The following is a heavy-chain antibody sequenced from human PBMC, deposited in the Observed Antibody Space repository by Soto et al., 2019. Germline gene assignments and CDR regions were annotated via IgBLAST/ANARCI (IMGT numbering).Heavy chain of an antibody. CDR3: ASQVRTVVTPSYFQH. D-gene: IGHD2-21*02. CDR1: GGSISSGGYY. Sequence: LSLTCTVSGGSISSGGYYWSWIRQHPGKGLEWIGYIYYSGSTYYNPSLKSRVTISVDTSKNQFSLKLSSVTAADTAVYYCASQVRTVVTPSYFQHWGQGTLVTVSS. V-gene: IGHV4-31*03. CDR2: IYYSGST. J-gene: IGHJ1*01.